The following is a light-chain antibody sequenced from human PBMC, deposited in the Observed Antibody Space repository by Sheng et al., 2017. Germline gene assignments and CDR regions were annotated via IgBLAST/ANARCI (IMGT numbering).Light chain of an antibody. CDR3: SSYAGSDISV. CDR1: SSDVGRYNF. J-gene: IGLJ1*01. CDR2: EVY. Sequence: QSALTQPPSASGSPGQSVTISCTGTSSDVGRYNFVSWYQQYPGKAPNXVIYEVYKRPSGVPDRFSGSKSGNTASLTVSGLQAEDEADYYCSSYAGSDISVFGSGTKVTVL. V-gene: IGLV2-8*01.